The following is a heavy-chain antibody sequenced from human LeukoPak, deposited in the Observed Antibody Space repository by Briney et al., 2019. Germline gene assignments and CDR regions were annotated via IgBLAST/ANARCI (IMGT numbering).Heavy chain of an antibody. D-gene: IGHD3-16*02. V-gene: IGHV3-23*01. Sequence: PGGSLRLSCAASGFTFSTYAMSWVRQAPGKGLEWVSTISGSGANTYYADSVRGRFTISRDNSKITLYLHMNGLRAEDTAVYYCAKESAGYTNPYYFDYWGQGTLVTVSS. CDR2: ISGSGANT. CDR1: GFTFSTYA. CDR3: AKESAGYTNPYYFDY. J-gene: IGHJ4*02.